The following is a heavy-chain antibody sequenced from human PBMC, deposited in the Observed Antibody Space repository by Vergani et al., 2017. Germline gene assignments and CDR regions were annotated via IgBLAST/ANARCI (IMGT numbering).Heavy chain of an antibody. J-gene: IGHJ4*02. CDR1: GGSFSGYY. V-gene: IGHV4-34*01. CDR2: INHSGST. Sequence: QVQLQQWGAGLLKPSETLSLTCAVYGGSFSGYYWSWIRQPPGKGLEWIGEINHSGSTNYNPSLKSRVTISVDTSKNQFSLKLSSVTAADTAVYYCARGWQQLAVRYFDYWGQGTLVTVSS. CDR3: ARGWQQLAVRYFDY. D-gene: IGHD6-13*01.